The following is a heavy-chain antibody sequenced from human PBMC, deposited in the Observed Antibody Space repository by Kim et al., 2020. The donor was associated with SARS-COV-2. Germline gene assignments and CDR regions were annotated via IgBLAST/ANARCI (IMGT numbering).Heavy chain of an antibody. Sequence: SETLSLTCAVYGGSFSGYYWSWIRQPPGKGLEWIGEINHSGSTNYNPSLKSRVTISVDTSKNQFSLKLSSVTAADTAVYYCARILEYSSSSGYFQHWGQGTLVTVSS. CDR3: ARILEYSSSSGYFQH. J-gene: IGHJ1*01. V-gene: IGHV4-34*01. CDR2: INHSGST. D-gene: IGHD6-6*01. CDR1: GGSFSGYY.